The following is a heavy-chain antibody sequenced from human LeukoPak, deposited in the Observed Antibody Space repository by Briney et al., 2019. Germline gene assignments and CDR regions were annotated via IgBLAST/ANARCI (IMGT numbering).Heavy chain of an antibody. J-gene: IGHJ1*01. CDR1: GFTFSTYW. CDR2: ISRRSRHL. V-gene: IGHV3-21*01. Sequence: SGGSLRLSCAPSGFTFSTYWMIWVRQAPGKGLEWVSSISRRSRHLYYAGSVKGRFTISRDNAKNSLYLQMNSLRAEDMAVYYCVRDLMGAGGTTAYFHHWGQGTLVTVSS. CDR3: VRDLMGAGGTTAYFHH. D-gene: IGHD1-1*01.